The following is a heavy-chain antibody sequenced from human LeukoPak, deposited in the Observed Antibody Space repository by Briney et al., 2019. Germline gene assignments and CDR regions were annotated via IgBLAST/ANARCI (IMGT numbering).Heavy chain of an antibody. V-gene: IGHV4-39*01. Sequence: SETLSLTCTVSGGSISSSSYYWGWIRQPPGKGLEWIGSIYYSGSTYYNPSLKSRVTISVDTSKNQFSLNLSSVTAADTAVYYCASAPIAAAGTFDYWGQGTLVTVSS. J-gene: IGHJ4*02. CDR2: IYYSGST. D-gene: IGHD6-13*01. CDR1: GGSISSSSYY. CDR3: ASAPIAAAGTFDY.